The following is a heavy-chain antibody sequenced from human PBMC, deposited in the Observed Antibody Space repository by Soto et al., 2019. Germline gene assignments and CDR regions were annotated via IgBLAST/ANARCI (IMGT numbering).Heavy chain of an antibody. V-gene: IGHV1-69*02. J-gene: IGHJ4*02. Sequence: SVTVSCKASGGTFSSYTISWVRQAPGQGLEWMGRIIPILGIANYAQKFQGRVTITADKSTSTAYMELSSLRAEDTAVYYCAFNSGSGSYYFDYWGQGTLVTVSS. D-gene: IGHD3-10*01. CDR2: IIPILGIA. CDR1: GGTFSSYT. CDR3: AFNSGSGSYYFDY.